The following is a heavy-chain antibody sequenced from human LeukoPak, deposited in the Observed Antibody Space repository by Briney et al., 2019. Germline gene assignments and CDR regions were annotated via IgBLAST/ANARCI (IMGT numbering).Heavy chain of an antibody. CDR3: AREFRGGGDSGIFDY. CDR2: IYVGGSP. J-gene: IGHJ4*02. D-gene: IGHD4-23*01. CDR1: GGSISSYY. Sequence: ASETLSLTCTVSGGSISSYYWSWIRQPAGKGLEWIGRIYVGGSPNYNPSHYSPALKSRVSISVDTSKSQFSLELTSVTAADTAVYYCAREFRGGGDSGIFDYWGQGTLVTVSS. V-gene: IGHV4-4*07.